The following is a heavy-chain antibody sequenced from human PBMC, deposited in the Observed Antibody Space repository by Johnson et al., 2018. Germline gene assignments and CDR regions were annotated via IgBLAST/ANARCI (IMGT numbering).Heavy chain of an antibody. CDR1: GGSMSNYC. Sequence: QVQLQESGPGQVKASETXSVTCSVSGGSMSNYCWNWIRQPPGRGPEWIGCILDTGTTKYNTSLRSRVTVSVDMFKNHFSLRLTSVTAAATAVYYCARAPSFVDCYHGGTFDIWGQGTMVTVSS. D-gene: IGHD2-21*01. CDR3: ARAPSFVDCYHGGTFDI. CDR2: ILDTGTT. J-gene: IGHJ3*02. V-gene: IGHV4-59*01.